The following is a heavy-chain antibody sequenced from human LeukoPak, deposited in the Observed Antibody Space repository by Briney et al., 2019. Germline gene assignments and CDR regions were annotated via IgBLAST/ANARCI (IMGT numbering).Heavy chain of an antibody. Sequence: GASVKVSCKASGYTFTSYAMHWVRQAPGQRLEWMGWINAGNGNTEYSQEFQGRVTITRDTSASTAYMELSSLRSDDTAVYYCARDMAEAALIAARPTIYYYYYMDVWGKGTTVTVSS. V-gene: IGHV1-3*01. J-gene: IGHJ6*03. CDR2: INAGNGNT. CDR1: GYTFTSYA. CDR3: ARDMAEAALIAARPTIYYYYYMDV. D-gene: IGHD6-6*01.